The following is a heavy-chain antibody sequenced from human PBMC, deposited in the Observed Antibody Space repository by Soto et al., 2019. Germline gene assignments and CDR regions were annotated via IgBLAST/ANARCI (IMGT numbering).Heavy chain of an antibody. Sequence: GSLRLSCAASGFTFSSYAISWVRQAPGKGLEWVSAISGSGGSTYYADSVKGRFTISRDNSKNTLYLQMNSLRAEDTAVYYCAKDLRWNYEVWLDYYYGMDVWGQGTTVTVSS. CDR1: GFTFSSYA. CDR2: ISGSGGST. J-gene: IGHJ6*02. D-gene: IGHD1-7*01. V-gene: IGHV3-23*01. CDR3: AKDLRWNYEVWLDYYYGMDV.